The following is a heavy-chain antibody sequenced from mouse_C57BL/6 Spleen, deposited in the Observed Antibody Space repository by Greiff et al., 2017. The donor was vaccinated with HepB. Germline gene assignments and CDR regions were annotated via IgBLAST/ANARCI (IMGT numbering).Heavy chain of an antibody. J-gene: IGHJ1*03. CDR2: ISSGSSTI. V-gene: IGHV5-17*01. Sequence: EVQGVESGGGLVKPGGSLKLSCAASGFTFSDYGMHWVRQAPEKGLEWVAYISSGSSTIYYVDTLKGRFTISRDNAKNTLFLQMTSLRSEDTAMYYCAGRPYYGSSYWYFDVWGTGTTVTVSS. CDR3: AGRPYYGSSYWYFDV. CDR1: GFTFSDYG. D-gene: IGHD1-1*01.